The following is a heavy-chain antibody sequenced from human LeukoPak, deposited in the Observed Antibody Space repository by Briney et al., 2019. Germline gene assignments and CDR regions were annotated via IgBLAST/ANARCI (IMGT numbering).Heavy chain of an antibody. V-gene: IGHV3-7*01. D-gene: IGHD3-3*01. CDR1: GFTFSSYW. CDR3: ARSVARSGYYGYYYYYMDV. Sequence: GGSLRLSCAASGFTFSSYWMSWVRQAPGKGLEWVANIKQDGSEKYYVDSVKGRYTISRDNAKNSLYLQMNSLRAEDTAVYYCARSVARSGYYGYYYYYMDVWGKGTTVTVSS. CDR2: IKQDGSEK. J-gene: IGHJ6*03.